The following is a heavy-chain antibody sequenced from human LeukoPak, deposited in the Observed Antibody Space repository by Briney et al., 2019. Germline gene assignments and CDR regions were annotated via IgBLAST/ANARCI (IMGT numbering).Heavy chain of an antibody. Sequence: SVKVSCKASGGTFSSYAISWVRQAPGQGLEWMGGIIPIFGTANYAQKFQGRVTITADESTSTAYMELSILRSEDTAVYYCARVYRYCSSTSCYTPFDYWGQGTLVTVSS. V-gene: IGHV1-69*13. J-gene: IGHJ4*02. CDR3: ARVYRYCSSTSCYTPFDY. CDR1: GGTFSSYA. D-gene: IGHD2-2*01. CDR2: IIPIFGTA.